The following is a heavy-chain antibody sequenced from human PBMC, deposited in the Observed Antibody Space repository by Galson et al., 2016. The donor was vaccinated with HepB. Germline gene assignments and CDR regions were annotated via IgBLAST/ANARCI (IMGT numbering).Heavy chain of an antibody. V-gene: IGHV1-46*01. D-gene: IGHD3-22*01. CDR3: EREEDTYWGMIVAVLREYHYYVLDV. Sequence: SVKVSCKASGYTFSSFYLHWVRQAPGQGLQWMGLINPSGGSTTYAQKFQGRVTMTRDTSTSTVYMELSSLTSEDTAVYYCEREEDTYWGMIVAVLREYHYYVLDVWGPGTTVIVSS. CDR2: INPSGGST. CDR1: GYTFSSFY. J-gene: IGHJ6*02.